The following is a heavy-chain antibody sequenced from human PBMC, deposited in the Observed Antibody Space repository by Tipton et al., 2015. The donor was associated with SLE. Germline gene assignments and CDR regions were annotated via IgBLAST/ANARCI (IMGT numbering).Heavy chain of an antibody. J-gene: IGHJ4*02. D-gene: IGHD6-13*01. CDR3: ARLVAIGDSPSWYEYFDY. CDR1: GGSISSHY. Sequence: TLSLTCTVSGGSISSHYWSWIRQAPGKGLEWIGYMYYSGITNYNPSLNSRLSISVDTSKNQFSLKLSSVTAADTAVYYCARLVAIGDSPSWYEYFDYWGQGSLVTVSS. V-gene: IGHV4-59*11. CDR2: MYYSGIT.